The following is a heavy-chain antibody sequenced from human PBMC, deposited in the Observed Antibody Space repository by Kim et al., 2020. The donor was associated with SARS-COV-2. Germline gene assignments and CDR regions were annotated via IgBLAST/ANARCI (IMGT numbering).Heavy chain of an antibody. CDR3: ARDITQNFDY. CDR2: ISYDGSNK. V-gene: IGHV3-30-3*01. Sequence: GGSLRLSCAASGFTFSSYAMHRVRQAPGKGLEWVAVISYDGSNKYYADSVKGRFTISRDNSKNTLYLQMNSLRAEDTAVYYCARDITQNFDYWGQGTLVTVSS. CDR1: GFTFSSYA. J-gene: IGHJ4*02. D-gene: IGHD3-10*01.